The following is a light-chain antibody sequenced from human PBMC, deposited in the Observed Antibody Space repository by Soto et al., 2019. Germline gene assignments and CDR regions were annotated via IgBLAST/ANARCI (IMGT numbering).Light chain of an antibody. CDR2: AVS. V-gene: IGKV1-39*01. Sequence: DLQMTQSPSSLSASVGDRVTVTCQASQSISSYLNWYQQKRGQAPRLLISAVSSLHSGVPSRFSGSASGTHFTLTISSLQPEDFATYYCQQSYSYPLTFGGGTKVEIK. CDR3: QQSYSYPLT. J-gene: IGKJ4*01. CDR1: QSISSY.